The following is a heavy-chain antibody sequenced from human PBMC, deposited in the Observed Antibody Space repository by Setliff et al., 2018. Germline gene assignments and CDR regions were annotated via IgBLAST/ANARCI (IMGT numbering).Heavy chain of an antibody. Sequence: ASVKVSCKASGYTFTSYGFSWVRQAPGQGLEWMGRISVYNGNTNYGQKYQGRVAMTTDTSTNTVYMELRSLRSDDTAVYFCVREYSGGGLTWGQGTMVTFSS. CDR1: GYTFTSYG. V-gene: IGHV1-18*01. D-gene: IGHD1-26*01. J-gene: IGHJ3*01. CDR3: VREYSGGGLT. CDR2: ISVYNGNT.